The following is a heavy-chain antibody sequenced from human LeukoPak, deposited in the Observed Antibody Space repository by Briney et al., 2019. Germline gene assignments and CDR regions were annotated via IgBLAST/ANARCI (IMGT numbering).Heavy chain of an antibody. D-gene: IGHD3-10*01. CDR1: GYTFTSYD. CDR2: MNPNSGNT. V-gene: IGHV1-8*01. J-gene: IGHJ5*02. CDR3: ARRGPYYYGSGSFKMIWFDP. Sequence: GASVKVSCKASGYTFTSYDINWVRQATGQGLEWMGWMNPNSGNTGYAQKFQGRVTMTRNTSLGTAYMELSSLRCEDTAVYYCARRGPYYYGSGSFKMIWFDPWGQGTLVTVSS.